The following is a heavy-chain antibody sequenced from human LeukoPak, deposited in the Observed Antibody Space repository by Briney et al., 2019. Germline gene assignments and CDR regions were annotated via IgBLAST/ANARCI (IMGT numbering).Heavy chain of an antibody. CDR1: GFTFSSYS. V-gene: IGHV3-21*01. D-gene: IGHD3-3*01. J-gene: IGHJ6*03. CDR3: ARDQGYDFWSGSMWAYYYYYYMDV. CDR2: ISSSSSYI. Sequence: KAGGSLRLSCAASGFTFSSYSMNWVRQAPGKGLEWVSSISSSSSYIYYADSVKGRFTISRDNAKNSLYLQMNSLRAEDTAVYYCARDQGYDFWSGSMWAYYYYYYMDVWGKGTTVTVSS.